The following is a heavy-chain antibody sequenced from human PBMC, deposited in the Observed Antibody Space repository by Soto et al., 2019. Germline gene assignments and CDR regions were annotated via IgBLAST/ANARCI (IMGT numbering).Heavy chain of an antibody. V-gene: IGHV4-4*07. CDR3: AKGVPDYYDSSGYYFSQGWFDP. CDR2: IYTSGST. Sequence: SETLSLTCTVSGGSISSYYWSWIRQPAGKGLEWIGRIYTSGSTNYNPSLKSRVTMSVDTSKNQFSLKLSSVTAADTAVYHCAKGVPDYYDSSGYYFSQGWFDPWGQGTLVTVSS. CDR1: GGSISSYY. D-gene: IGHD3-22*01. J-gene: IGHJ5*02.